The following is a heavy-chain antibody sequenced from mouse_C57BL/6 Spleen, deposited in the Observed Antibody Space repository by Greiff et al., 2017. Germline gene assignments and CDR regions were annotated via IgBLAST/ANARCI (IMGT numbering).Heavy chain of an antibody. J-gene: IGHJ4*01. CDR2: INPGSGGT. V-gene: IGHV1-54*01. Sequence: QVQLQQSGAELVRPGTSVKVSCKASGYAFTNYLIEWVKQRPGQGLEWIGVINPGSGGTNYNEKFKGKATLTADKSSSTAYMRLSSLTSEDSAVYCCARDRRDYYAKDYWGQGTSVTVSS. D-gene: IGHD3-2*01. CDR1: GYAFTNYL. CDR3: ARDRRDYYAKDY.